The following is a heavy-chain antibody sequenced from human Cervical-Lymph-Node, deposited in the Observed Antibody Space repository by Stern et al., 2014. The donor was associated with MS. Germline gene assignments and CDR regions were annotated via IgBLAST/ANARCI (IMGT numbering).Heavy chain of an antibody. D-gene: IGHD5-24*01. CDR3: ARGGGYNSIDY. Sequence: QVQLQESGPGLVKPSETLSLTCTVSGGSISSYYWSWIRQPPGKGLEWIGCIYYSGSTNANPHLKSRGTLFVYTSKNPIYTDVSAVTAADTAVYYCARGGGYNSIDYWGQGTLVTVSS. V-gene: IGHV4-59*01. J-gene: IGHJ4*02. CDR1: GGSISSYY. CDR2: IYYSGST.